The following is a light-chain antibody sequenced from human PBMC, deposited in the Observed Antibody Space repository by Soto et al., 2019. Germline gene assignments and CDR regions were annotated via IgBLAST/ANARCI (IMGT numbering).Light chain of an antibody. CDR3: SSFTSSSTRV. CDR2: EVT. V-gene: IGLV2-14*03. J-gene: IGLJ1*01. CDR1: SSDVGGYNY. Sequence: QSVLTQPRSVSGSPGQSVTISCTGTSSDVGGYNYVSWYQQHPGKAPKLIIYEVTNRPSGVSNRFSGSKSDSTASLTIAGLQSEDEAEYYCSSFTSSSTRVFGTGTKLTVL.